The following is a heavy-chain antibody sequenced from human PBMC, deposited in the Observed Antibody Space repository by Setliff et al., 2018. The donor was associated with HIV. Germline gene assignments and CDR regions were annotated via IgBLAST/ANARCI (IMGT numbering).Heavy chain of an antibody. CDR2: IYYSGST. CDR3: ARDRSFSGIAVAPTGLGY. D-gene: IGHD6-19*01. Sequence: SETLSLTCTVSGGSISSSSYYWGWIRQPPGKGLEWIGSIYYSGSTYYNPSLKSRVTISVDTSKNQFSLKLSSVTAADTAVYYCARDRSFSGIAVAPTGLGYWGQGTLVTVSS. J-gene: IGHJ4*02. CDR1: GGSISSSSYY. V-gene: IGHV4-39*07.